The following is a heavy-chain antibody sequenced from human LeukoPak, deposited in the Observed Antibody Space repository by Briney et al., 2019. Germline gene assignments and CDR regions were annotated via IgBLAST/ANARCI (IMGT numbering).Heavy chain of an antibody. CDR3: ARDFYYGSGRFDY. D-gene: IGHD3-10*01. V-gene: IGHV3-48*03. J-gene: IGHJ4*02. Sequence: QSGGSLRLSCAASGFTFSNYEMNWVRQAPGKGLEWVSYISSSGNTIYYADSVRGRFTISRDNAKNSLYLQMDSLRAEGTAIYYCARDFYYGSGRFDYWGQGTLVSVSS. CDR2: ISSSGNTI. CDR1: GFTFSNYE.